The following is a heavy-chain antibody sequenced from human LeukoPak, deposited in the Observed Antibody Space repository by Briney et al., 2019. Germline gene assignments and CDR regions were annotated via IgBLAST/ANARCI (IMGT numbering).Heavy chain of an antibody. V-gene: IGHV3-21*01. CDR3: ARGRSTSTTTPFQH. CDR1: GFTFSSYA. Sequence: GGSLRLSCAASGFTFSSYAMNWVRQAPGKGLEWVSSISSSSSYIYYADSVKGRFTISRDNAKNSLYLQMNSLRAEDTAVYYCARGRSTSTTTPFQHWGQGTLVTVSS. CDR2: ISSSSSYI. J-gene: IGHJ1*01. D-gene: IGHD1-26*01.